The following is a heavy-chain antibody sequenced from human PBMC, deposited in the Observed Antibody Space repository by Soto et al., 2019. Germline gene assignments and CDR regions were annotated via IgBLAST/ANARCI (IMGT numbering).Heavy chain of an antibody. CDR2: IYYSGSA. Sequence: SETLSLTCTVSGGSISSGGFYWSWIRQHPGKGLEWIGYIYYSGSAYYNPSLKSRVTISVDTSKNQFSLKLNSVTAADTAVYFCARRGGRAPGYWGQGTLVTVSS. CDR1: GGSISSGGFY. J-gene: IGHJ4*02. V-gene: IGHV4-31*03. D-gene: IGHD1-1*01. CDR3: ARRGGRAPGY.